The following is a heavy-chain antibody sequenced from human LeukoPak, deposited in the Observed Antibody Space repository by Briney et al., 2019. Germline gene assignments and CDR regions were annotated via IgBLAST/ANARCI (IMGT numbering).Heavy chain of an antibody. CDR3: ARQYYGSGSFLNWFDP. J-gene: IGHJ5*02. V-gene: IGHV5-51*01. Sequence: GESLKISCKGSGYSFTSYWIGWVRQMPGKGLEWMGIIYPGDSDTRYSPSFQGQVTISAGKSISTAYLQWSSLKASDTAMYYCARQYYGSGSFLNWFDPWGQGTLVTVSS. CDR2: IYPGDSDT. CDR1: GYSFTSYW. D-gene: IGHD3-10*01.